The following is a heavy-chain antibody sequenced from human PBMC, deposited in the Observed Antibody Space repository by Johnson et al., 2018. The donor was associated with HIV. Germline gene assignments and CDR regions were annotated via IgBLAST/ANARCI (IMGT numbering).Heavy chain of an antibody. CDR3: AKTMAQGEYAFDV. D-gene: IGHD3-10*01. V-gene: IGHV3-30-3*02. Sequence: QMLLVESGGGVAQPGRSLRLSCAASGFTFRHYAMHWVRQAPGKGLEWVAVTSYDGNNEYYAESVKGRFTISRDNSRNTVFLQMNSLRAEDTAVYYCAKTMAQGEYAFDVWGQGTLVTVSS. CDR1: GFTFRHYA. CDR2: TSYDGNNE. J-gene: IGHJ3*01.